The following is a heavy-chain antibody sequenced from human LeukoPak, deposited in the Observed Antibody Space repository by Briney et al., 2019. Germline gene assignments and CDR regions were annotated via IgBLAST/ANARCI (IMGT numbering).Heavy chain of an antibody. CDR2: MNPGSGNT. D-gene: IGHD3-22*01. CDR1: GYTFTSYD. CDR3: ARASRQVKGYDSAGYYYFGY. Sequence: ASVKVSFKASGYTFTSYDINWVRQATGQGLEWMGWMNPGSGNTGLAQKFQGRVTMTSNTSTSTAYMELSSLRSEDTAVYFCARASRQVKGYDSAGYYYFGYWGQGAVVTVSS. J-gene: IGHJ4*02. V-gene: IGHV1-8*01.